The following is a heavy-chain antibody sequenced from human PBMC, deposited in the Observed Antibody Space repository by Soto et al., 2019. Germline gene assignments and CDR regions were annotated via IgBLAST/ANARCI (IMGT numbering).Heavy chain of an antibody. D-gene: IGHD6-13*01. CDR3: AKQTSNETWYDGIDY. V-gene: IGHV6-1*01. CDR1: GGNVSSNTAA. Sequence: PSQTLSLTCAISGGNVSSNTAAWNWIRQSPSRDLEWLGRTYYRSKWHNDYAVSVKSRIIINPDTSRNHVSLQLNSVTPEDTAIYYCAKQTSNETWYDGIDYWGQGSMVTVSS. J-gene: IGHJ4*02. CDR2: TYYRSKWHN.